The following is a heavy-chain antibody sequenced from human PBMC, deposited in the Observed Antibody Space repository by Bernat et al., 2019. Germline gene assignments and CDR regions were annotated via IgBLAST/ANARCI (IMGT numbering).Heavy chain of an antibody. Sequence: QVQLVQSGAEVKKPGASVKVSCKASGYTFTSYAMHWVRQAPGQRLEWMGWINAGNGNTKYSQKFQGRVTITRDTSASTAYMELSSLRSEDTAVYYCARDVQYSGYDYSEYFQHWGQGTLVTVSS. V-gene: IGHV1-3*01. D-gene: IGHD5-12*01. J-gene: IGHJ1*01. CDR3: ARDVQYSGYDYSEYFQH. CDR2: INAGNGNT. CDR1: GYTFTSYA.